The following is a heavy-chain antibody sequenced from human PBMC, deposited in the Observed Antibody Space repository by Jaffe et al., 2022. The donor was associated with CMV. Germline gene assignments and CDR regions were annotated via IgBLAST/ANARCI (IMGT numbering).Heavy chain of an antibody. CDR2: IYPGDSDT. CDR3: ARQFSELGTYTTVVTPEYFDL. CDR1: GYSFTSYW. D-gene: IGHD4-17*01. V-gene: IGHV5-51*01. Sequence: EVQLVQSGAEVKKPGESLKISCKGSGYSFTSYWIGWVRQMPGKGLEWMGIIYPGDSDTRYSPSFQGQVTISADKSISTAYLQWSSLKASDTAMYYCARQFSELGTYTTVVTPEYFDLWGRGTLVTVSS. J-gene: IGHJ2*01.